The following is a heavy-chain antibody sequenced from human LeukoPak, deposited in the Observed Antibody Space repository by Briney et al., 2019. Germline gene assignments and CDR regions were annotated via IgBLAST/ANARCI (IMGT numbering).Heavy chain of an antibody. CDR2: INWNGGST. V-gene: IGHV3-20*04. D-gene: IGHD2-2*01. CDR1: GFTFDDYG. Sequence: GGSLRLSCAASGFTFDDYGMSWVRQAPGKGLEWVSGINWNGGSTGYADSVKGRFTTSRDNAKNSLYLQMNSLRAEDTALYYCARVRSRDYYYYMDVWGKGTTVTVSS. J-gene: IGHJ6*03. CDR3: ARVRSRDYYYYMDV.